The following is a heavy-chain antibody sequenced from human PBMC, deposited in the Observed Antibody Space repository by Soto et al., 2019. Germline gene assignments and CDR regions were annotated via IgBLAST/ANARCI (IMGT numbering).Heavy chain of an antibody. D-gene: IGHD2-15*01. CDR2: ISRSSSYI. V-gene: IGHV3-21*01. J-gene: IGHJ4*02. CDR1: GFTFSSYS. CDR3: GAASGAY. Sequence: EVQLVESGGGLVKPGGSLRLSCAASGFTFSSYSMNWVRQAPGKGLEWVSSISRSSSYIYYADSVKGRFTISRDNANNSLFLQMNSLRAGDTAVYYCGAASGAYWGQGTLVTVSS.